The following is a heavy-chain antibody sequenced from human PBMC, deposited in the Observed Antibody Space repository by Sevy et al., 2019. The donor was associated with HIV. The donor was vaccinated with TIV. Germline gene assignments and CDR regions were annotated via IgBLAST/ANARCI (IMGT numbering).Heavy chain of an antibody. CDR3: ASVRPCGGDCYFFDS. J-gene: IGHJ4*02. CDR1: GGSLSNYG. D-gene: IGHD2-21*02. CDR2: IIPRPGIA. V-gene: IGHV1-69*10. Sequence: ASVKVSCKASGGSLSNYGFNWVRQAPGQGLEWMGGIIPRPGIANYAPKFRDRVTITADESTDTVFMEVRRLGFEDTGVHYCASVRPCGGDCYFFDSWGQGTLVTVSS.